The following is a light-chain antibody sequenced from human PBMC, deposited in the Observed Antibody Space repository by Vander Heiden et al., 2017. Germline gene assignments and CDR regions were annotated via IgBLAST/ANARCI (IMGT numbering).Light chain of an antibody. Sequence: DIVMTQSPASLPVSLGEGATINCKSSQSVLYSSNNKNYLAWYQQKPGQPPKLLIYWASTRESGVPDRFSGSGSGTDFTLTISSLQAEDVAVYYCQQYYSTPRTFGQGTKVEIK. CDR2: WAS. CDR1: QSVLYSSNNKNY. J-gene: IGKJ1*01. V-gene: IGKV4-1*01. CDR3: QQYYSTPRT.